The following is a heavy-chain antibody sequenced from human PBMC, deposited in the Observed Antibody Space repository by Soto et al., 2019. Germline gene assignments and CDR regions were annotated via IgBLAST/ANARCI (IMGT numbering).Heavy chain of an antibody. Sequence: PGESLKISCKGSGYSFTSYWISWVRQMPGKGLEWMGRIDPSDSYTNYSTSFQGHVTISADKSISTAYLQWSSLKASDTAMYYCARLNKKEGSYSSGLLVWGQGTLVTVSS. V-gene: IGHV5-10-1*01. CDR3: ARLNKKEGSYSSGLLV. CDR1: GYSFTSYW. J-gene: IGHJ4*02. D-gene: IGHD6-19*01. CDR2: IDPSDSYT.